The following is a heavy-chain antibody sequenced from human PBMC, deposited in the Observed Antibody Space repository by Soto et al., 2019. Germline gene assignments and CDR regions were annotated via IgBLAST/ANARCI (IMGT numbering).Heavy chain of an antibody. CDR1: GYSFTSYW. J-gene: IGHJ6*02. Sequence: GEALKISWKGCGYSFTSYWIGWVRQMPGKGVEWMGIIYPGDSDTRYSPSFQGQVTISADKSISNAYLQWSSLNPSDTAMYYCATSYWNADFAHDYYYGIDVWGQGTTVTVSS. CDR3: ATSYWNADFAHDYYYGIDV. V-gene: IGHV5-51*01. D-gene: IGHD1-1*01. CDR2: IYPGDSDT.